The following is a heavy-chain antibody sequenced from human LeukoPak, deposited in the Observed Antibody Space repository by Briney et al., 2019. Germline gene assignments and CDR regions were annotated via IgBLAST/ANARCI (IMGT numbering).Heavy chain of an antibody. Sequence: SGGSLRLSCAASGFTVNSNYMTWVRQAPGKGLEWVSVIYSGGSTSYVDSVKGRFTISRDSSKNTLYLQMNSLRAEAPAVYCCERAGYSSGWFLPYFDYWGQGPLVTVSS. V-gene: IGHV3-53*01. CDR3: ERAGYSSGWFLPYFDY. CDR1: GFTVNSNY. D-gene: IGHD6-19*01. J-gene: IGHJ4*02. CDR2: IYSGGST.